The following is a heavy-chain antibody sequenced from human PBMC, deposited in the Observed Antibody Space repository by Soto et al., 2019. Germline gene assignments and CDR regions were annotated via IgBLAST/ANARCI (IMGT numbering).Heavy chain of an antibody. CDR3: AKEGHRSDYYDSSGPLDY. J-gene: IGHJ4*02. V-gene: IGHV3-43*01. Sequence: GGSLRLSCAASGFTFDDYTMHWVRQAPGKGLEWVSLISWDGGSTYYADSVKGRFTISRDNSKNSLYLQMNSLRTEDTALYYCAKEGHRSDYYDSSGPLDYWGQGTLVTVSS. D-gene: IGHD3-22*01. CDR1: GFTFDDYT. CDR2: ISWDGGST.